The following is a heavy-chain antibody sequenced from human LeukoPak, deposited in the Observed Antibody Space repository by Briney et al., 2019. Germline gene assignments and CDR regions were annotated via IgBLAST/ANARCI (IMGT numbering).Heavy chain of an antibody. CDR1: GYSISSGYY. CDR3: AGGNGWTRAY. J-gene: IGHJ4*02. V-gene: IGHV4-38-2*02. D-gene: IGHD6-19*01. Sequence: SETLSLTCTVSGYSISSGYYWGWIRQPPGKGLEWIGSIYHSGSTYYNPSLKSRVTVSVDTSKNQFSLKLSSVTAADTAVYYCAGGNGWTRAYWGQGTLVTVSS. CDR2: IYHSGST.